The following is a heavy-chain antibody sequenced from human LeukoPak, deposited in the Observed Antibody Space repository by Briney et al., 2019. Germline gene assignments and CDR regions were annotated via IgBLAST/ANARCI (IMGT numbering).Heavy chain of an antibody. Sequence: SETLSLTCTVSGGSISSYYWSWLRQPPGKGLEWIGYIYYSGSTNYNPSLKSRVTISVDTSKNQFSLTLSSVTAADTAVYYCARYCSSTSCYGGLDYWGQGTLVTVSS. CDR3: ARYCSSTSCYGGLDY. D-gene: IGHD2-2*01. CDR1: GGSISSYY. J-gene: IGHJ4*02. CDR2: IYYSGST. V-gene: IGHV4-59*01.